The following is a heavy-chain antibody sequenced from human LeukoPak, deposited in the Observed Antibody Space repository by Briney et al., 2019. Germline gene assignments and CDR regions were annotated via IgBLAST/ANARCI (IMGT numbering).Heavy chain of an antibody. CDR1: GFTFSSYA. J-gene: IGHJ4*02. V-gene: IGHV3-23*01. CDR2: ISGSGGST. CDR3: AKHVQYSSSWSYYYDY. Sequence: GGSLRLSCAASGFTFSSYAMSWVRQAPGKGLEWVSTISGSGGSTYYADSVKGRFTIPRDISQNTMYLLMNSLRAEDTAVYYCAKHVQYSSSWSYYYDYWGQGTLVTVSS. D-gene: IGHD6-13*01.